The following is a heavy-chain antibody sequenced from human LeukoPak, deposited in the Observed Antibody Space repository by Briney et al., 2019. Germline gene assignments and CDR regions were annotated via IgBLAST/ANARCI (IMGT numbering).Heavy chain of an antibody. Sequence: GSLKLSCAASGFSVTSNYMCWVRQAPGKGLEWVSILYSDDANYYADSVKGRFTISRDSSKNTVFLQMNSLRVEDTAVYYCARDRFNGMDVWGQGTTVTVSS. V-gene: IGHV3-66*01. CDR1: GFSVTSNY. CDR3: ARDRFNGMDV. D-gene: IGHD3-3*01. CDR2: LYSDDAN. J-gene: IGHJ6*02.